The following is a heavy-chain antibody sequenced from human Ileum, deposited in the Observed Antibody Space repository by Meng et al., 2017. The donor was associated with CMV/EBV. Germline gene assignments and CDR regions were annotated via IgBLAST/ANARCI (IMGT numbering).Heavy chain of an antibody. CDR1: GYTFTGYY. J-gene: IGHJ4*02. CDR3: ARLVTPRIPIDY. Sequence: ASVKVSCKASGYTFTGYYMHWVRQAPGQGLEWMGWINPNSGGTNYAQKFQCRVTMTRDTSISTAYMELSRLRSDDTAMYYCARLVTPRIPIDYWGQGTMVTVSS. D-gene: IGHD2-2*02. V-gene: IGHV1-2*02. CDR2: INPNSGGT.